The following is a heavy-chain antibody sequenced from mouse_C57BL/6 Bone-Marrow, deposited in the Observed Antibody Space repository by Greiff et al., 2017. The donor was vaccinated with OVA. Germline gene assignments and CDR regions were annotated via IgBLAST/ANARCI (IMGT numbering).Heavy chain of an antibody. V-gene: IGHV1-26*01. CDR2: INPNNGGT. CDR1: GYTFTDYY. D-gene: IGHD1-1*01. CDR3: AREGWPLRGYFDY. J-gene: IGHJ2*01. Sequence: EVKLQQSGPELVKPGASVKISCKASGYTFTDYYMNWVKQSHGKSLEWIGDINPNNGGTSYNQKFKGKATLTVDKSSSTAYMELRSLTSEDSAVYYCAREGWPLRGYFDYWGQGTTLTVSS.